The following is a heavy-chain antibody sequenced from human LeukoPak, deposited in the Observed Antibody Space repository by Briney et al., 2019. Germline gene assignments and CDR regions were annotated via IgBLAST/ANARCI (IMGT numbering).Heavy chain of an antibody. CDR1: GFTFSSYA. Sequence: GSLRLSCAASGFTFSSYAMHWVRQAPGKGLEWVAVISYDGSSKYYADSVKGRFTISRDNSKNTLYLQMNSLRAEDTAVYYCARGAPRRYYYGMDVWGQGTTVTVSS. D-gene: IGHD1-14*01. CDR3: ARGAPRRYYYGMDV. CDR2: ISYDGSSK. J-gene: IGHJ6*02. V-gene: IGHV3-30-3*01.